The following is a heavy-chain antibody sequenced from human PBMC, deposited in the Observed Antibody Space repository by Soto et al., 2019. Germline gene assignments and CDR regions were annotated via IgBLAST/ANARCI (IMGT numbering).Heavy chain of an antibody. Sequence: PSETMSLTCAVDGGYFSGYYWSWIRQTPGKGLEWIGEINHSGSTNYNPSLKSRVTISVDTSKNQFSLKLSSVTAADTAVYYCARRLGSSSLYGMDVWGQGTTVTVSS. CDR3: ARRLGSSSLYGMDV. CDR1: GGYFSGYY. J-gene: IGHJ6*02. CDR2: INHSGST. V-gene: IGHV4-34*01. D-gene: IGHD6-6*01.